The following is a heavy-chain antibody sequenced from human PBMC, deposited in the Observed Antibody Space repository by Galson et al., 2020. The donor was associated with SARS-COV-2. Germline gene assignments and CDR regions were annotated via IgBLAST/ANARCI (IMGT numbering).Heavy chain of an antibody. D-gene: IGHD1-26*01. V-gene: IGHV3-30-3*01. CDR1: GFTFSSYA. J-gene: IGHJ4*02. CDR2: ISYDGSNK. Sequence: GGSLRLSCAASGFTFSSYAMHWVRQAPGKGLEWVAVISYDGSNKYYADSVKGRFTISRDNSKNTLYLQMNSLRAEDTAVYYCARDHDSGSYGLVDYWGQGTLVTVSS. CDR3: ARDHDSGSYGLVDY.